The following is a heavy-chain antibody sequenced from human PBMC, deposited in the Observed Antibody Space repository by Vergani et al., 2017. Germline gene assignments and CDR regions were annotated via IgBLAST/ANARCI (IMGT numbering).Heavy chain of an antibody. D-gene: IGHD2-15*01. J-gene: IGHJ6*02. CDR1: GFSFRGHG. CDR3: AKDELGFCGDISCLAMDV. Sequence: QVHLVESGGGVVQPGRSLTLSCVASGFSFRGHGMHWVRQAPGKGLEWVAFIRYDGSDKYYVDSVKGRFTISRDNSKNTLYLQVDSLRAEDTAVYYCAKDELGFCGDISCLAMDVWGQGTTVSVSS. V-gene: IGHV3-30*02. CDR2: IRYDGSDK.